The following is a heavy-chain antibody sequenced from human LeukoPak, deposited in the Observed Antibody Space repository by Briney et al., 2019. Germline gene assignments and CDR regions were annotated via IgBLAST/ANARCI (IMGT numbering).Heavy chain of an antibody. CDR2: INPNSGGT. CDR1: GYTFTGYY. J-gene: IGHJ6*03. Sequence: GASVKVSCKASGYTFTGYYMHWVRQAPGQGLEWMGWINPNSGGTNYAQKFQGRVTMTRDTSISTAYMELSRLRSDDTTVYYCAGGAIRFLEWLSAAYYYYMDVWGKGNTVTVSS. CDR3: AGGAIRFLEWLSAAYYYYMDV. D-gene: IGHD3-3*01. V-gene: IGHV1-2*02.